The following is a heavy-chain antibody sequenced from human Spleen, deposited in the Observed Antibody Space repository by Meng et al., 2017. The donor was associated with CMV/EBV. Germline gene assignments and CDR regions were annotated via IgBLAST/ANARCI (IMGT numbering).Heavy chain of an antibody. CDR3: ARDIEYCSGTGCYEDCFDP. V-gene: IGHV1-2*02. D-gene: IGHD2-2*01. Sequence: FTGYYRHGVRQAPGQGLEWMGWINPNSGGTNYAQKFQGRVTMTRDTSISTAYMELRSLRSDDTAVYYCARDIEYCSGTGCYEDCFDPWGQGTLVTVSS. CDR1: FTGYY. CDR2: INPNSGGT. J-gene: IGHJ5*02.